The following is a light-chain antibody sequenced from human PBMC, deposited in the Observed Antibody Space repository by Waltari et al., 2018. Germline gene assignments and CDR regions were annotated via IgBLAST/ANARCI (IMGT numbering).Light chain of an antibody. J-gene: IGLJ3*02. V-gene: IGLV2-11*01. Sequence: QSALTQPRPVSGSPGQSVTISCPVTSSDVGNYDYVSWYQQHPGKAPKLMIYDVSKRPSGVPDRFSGSKSGNTASLTVSGLQAEDEADYYCCSYAGTYTSWVFGGGTKLTVL. CDR2: DVS. CDR3: CSYAGTYTSWV. CDR1: SSDVGNYDY.